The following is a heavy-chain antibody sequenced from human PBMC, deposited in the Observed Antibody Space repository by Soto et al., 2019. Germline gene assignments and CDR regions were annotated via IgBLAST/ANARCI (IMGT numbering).Heavy chain of an antibody. CDR3: ARYSSGWYGDDA. V-gene: IGHV1-69*06. CDR1: GYTFTSYG. J-gene: IGHJ5*02. D-gene: IGHD6-19*01. CDR2: IIPIFGTA. Sequence: ASVKVSCKASGYTFTSYGISWVRQAPGQGLEWMGGIIPIFGTANYAQKFQGRVTITADKSTSTAYMELSSLRSEDTAVYYCARYSSGWYGDDAWGQGTLVTVSS.